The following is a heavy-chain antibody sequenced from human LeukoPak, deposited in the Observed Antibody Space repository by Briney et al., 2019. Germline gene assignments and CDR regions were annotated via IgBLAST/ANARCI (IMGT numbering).Heavy chain of an antibody. CDR2: VSGSGDST. CDR3: AKDRRKIVRLTMVRGVITYYYGMDV. D-gene: IGHD3-10*01. J-gene: IGHJ6*02. CDR1: GFTFTSFA. V-gene: IGHV3-23*01. Sequence: PGGSLRLSCATSGFTFTSFAMTWVRQAPGKGLEWVSAVSGSGDSTYYADSVKGRFTISRDNSKNTLYLQMNSLRAEDTAVYYCAKDRRKIVRLTMVRGVITYYYGMDVWGQGTTVTVSS.